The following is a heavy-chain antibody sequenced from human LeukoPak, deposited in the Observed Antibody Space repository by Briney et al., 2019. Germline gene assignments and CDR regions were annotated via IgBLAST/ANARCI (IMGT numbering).Heavy chain of an antibody. CDR2: IGTTSGAI. V-gene: IGHV3-48*01. CDR3: ARFRTWGDKAFDY. Sequence: PGGSLRLSCAASGFTFNAFGMNLVRQAPGKGLEWVSYIGTTSGAIYYADSVKGRFTISRDSAKNSLYLQMNSLRAEDTAVYYCARFRTWGDKAFDYWGQGTLVTVSS. J-gene: IGHJ4*02. CDR1: GFTFNAFG. D-gene: IGHD2-21*02.